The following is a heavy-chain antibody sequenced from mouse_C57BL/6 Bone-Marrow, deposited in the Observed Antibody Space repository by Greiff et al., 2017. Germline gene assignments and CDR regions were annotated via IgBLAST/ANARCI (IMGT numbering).Heavy chain of an antibody. CDR1: GYSFTSYY. CDR2: IYPGSGNT. D-gene: IGHD2-4*01. CDR3: ARGHYDYDGYFDY. J-gene: IGHJ2*01. Sequence: QVQLQQSGPELVKPGASVKISCKASGYSFTSYYIHWVKQRPGQGLEWIGWIYPGSGNTKYNEKFKGKATLTADTSSSTAYMQLSSLTSEDSAVYYCARGHYDYDGYFDYWGQGTTLTVSS. V-gene: IGHV1-66*01.